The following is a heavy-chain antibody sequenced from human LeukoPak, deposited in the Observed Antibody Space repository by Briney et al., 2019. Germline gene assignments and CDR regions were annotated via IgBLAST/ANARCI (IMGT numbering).Heavy chain of an antibody. V-gene: IGHV3-30*02. D-gene: IGHD3-3*01. Sequence: GGSLRLSCAASGFTFSSYGMHWVRQAPGKGLERVAFIRYDGSNKYYADSVKGRFTISRDDSKNTLYLQMNSLRAEDTAVYYCAKGRFLEWLRFDYWGQGTLVTVSS. CDR1: GFTFSSYG. CDR2: IRYDGSNK. CDR3: AKGRFLEWLRFDY. J-gene: IGHJ4*02.